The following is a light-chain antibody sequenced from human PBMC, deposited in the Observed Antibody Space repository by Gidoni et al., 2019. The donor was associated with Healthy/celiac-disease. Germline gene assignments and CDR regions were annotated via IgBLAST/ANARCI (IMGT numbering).Light chain of an antibody. J-gene: IGKJ3*01. CDR1: QGIRSY. V-gene: IGKV1D-8*02. CDR3: KQYYSFPLT. Sequence: AIWMTQSPSLLSASTGDRVTISCRMSQGIRSYLAWYQQKPGKAPELLIYAASTLQSGVPSRFSGSGSGTDFTLTIRCLQSEDFATYYCKQYYSFPLTFGPXTKVDIK. CDR2: AAS.